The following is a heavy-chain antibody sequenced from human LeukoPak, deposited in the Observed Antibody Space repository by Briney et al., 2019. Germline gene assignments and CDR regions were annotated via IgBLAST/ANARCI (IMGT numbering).Heavy chain of an antibody. J-gene: IGHJ4*02. CDR1: GGSFSGYY. Sequence: SETLSLTCAVYGGSFSGYYWSWIRQPPGKGLEWIGEINHSGSTNYNPSLKSRVTISVDTSKNQFSLKLSSVTAADTAVYYCARESEVDSSGYYGYWGQGTLVTVSS. CDR3: ARESEVDSSGYYGY. D-gene: IGHD3-22*01. V-gene: IGHV4-34*01. CDR2: INHSGST.